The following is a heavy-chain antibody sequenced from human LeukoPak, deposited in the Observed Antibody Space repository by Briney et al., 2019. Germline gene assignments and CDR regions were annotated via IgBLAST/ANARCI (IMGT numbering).Heavy chain of an antibody. CDR2: IYYSGST. J-gene: IGHJ4*02. D-gene: IGHD1-26*01. Sequence: PGGSLRLSCAASGFTFSSYGMHWVRQPPGKGLEWIGSIYYSGSTYYNPSLKSRVTISVDTSKNQFSLKLSSVTAADTAVYYCARQGVFSGSYSYYFDYWGQGTLVTVSS. V-gene: IGHV4-39*01. CDR3: ARQGVFSGSYSYYFDY. CDR1: GFTFSSYG.